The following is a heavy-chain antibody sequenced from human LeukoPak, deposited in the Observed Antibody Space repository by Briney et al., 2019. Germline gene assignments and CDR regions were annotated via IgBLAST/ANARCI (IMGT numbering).Heavy chain of an antibody. J-gene: IGHJ4*02. CDR1: GFTVSSNY. CDR2: IWYDGSSK. Sequence: PGGSLRLSCAASGFTVSSNYMSWVRQAPGKGLEWVALIWYDGSSKYYTDSVKGRLTISRDNSKNTLYLQMNSLRAEDTAVYYCAREGPRGNSQFDYWGQGTLVTVSS. D-gene: IGHD2/OR15-2a*01. V-gene: IGHV3-33*08. CDR3: AREGPRGNSQFDY.